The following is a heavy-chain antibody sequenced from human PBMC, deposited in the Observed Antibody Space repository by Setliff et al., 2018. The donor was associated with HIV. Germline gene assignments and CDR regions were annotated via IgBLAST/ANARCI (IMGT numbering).Heavy chain of an antibody. CDR2: VYNSGIT. Sequence: PSETLSLTCAVSGGSVSSPSYYWGWIRQPPGKGLEWIGSVYNSGITFKNPSLKSRVSISVERSGNQFSLRLTSVTAADPAVYYCATCRHRPSNWFDPWGQGTVVTVSS. CDR1: GGSVSSPSYY. CDR3: ATCRHRPSNWFDP. V-gene: IGHV4-39*07. J-gene: IGHJ5*02.